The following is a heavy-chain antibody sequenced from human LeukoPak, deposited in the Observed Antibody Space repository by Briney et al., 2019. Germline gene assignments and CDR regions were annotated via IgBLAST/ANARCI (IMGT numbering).Heavy chain of an antibody. CDR2: INSGGRT. Sequence: GGSLRLSCAAFWFIVSSDYMTWVRQAPGKGLEWVSLINSGGRTYYADSVKGRFTISRDNSKNTLYLQMNSLRVDDTAVYFCARAEYDSSLGFGFWGQGTLVTVSS. CDR1: WFIVSSDY. D-gene: IGHD3-22*01. V-gene: IGHV3-53*01. CDR3: ARAEYDSSLGFGF. J-gene: IGHJ4*02.